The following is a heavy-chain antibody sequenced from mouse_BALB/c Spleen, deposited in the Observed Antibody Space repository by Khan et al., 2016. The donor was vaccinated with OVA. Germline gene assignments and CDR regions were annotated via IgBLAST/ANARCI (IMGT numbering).Heavy chain of an antibody. CDR1: GFSLNNFS. CDR2: IWSAGST. V-gene: IGHV2-2*02. CDR3: AVRGNDYGRGALFAY. Sequence: QVQLQQPGPGLVQPSQSLSITCTVTGFSLNNFSIHWVRQSPGKGLEWLGVIWSAGSTDYNAAFISSLTISKDNSRSQVFFKMNSLQPNDTAIYYCAVRGNDYGRGALFAYWGQGTLVTVSA. J-gene: IGHJ3*01. D-gene: IGHD2-4*01.